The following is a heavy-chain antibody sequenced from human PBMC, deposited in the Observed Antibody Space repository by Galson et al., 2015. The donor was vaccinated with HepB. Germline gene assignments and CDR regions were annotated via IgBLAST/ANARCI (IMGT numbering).Heavy chain of an antibody. J-gene: IGHJ6*02. CDR2: ISSSSSYI. D-gene: IGHD6-13*01. Sequence: SLRLSCAASGFTFSSYSMNWVRQAPGKGLEWVSSISSSSSYIYYADSVKGRFTISRDNAKNSLYLQMNSLRAEDTAVYYCARDRGIARRMDGMDDWGQGTTVTVSS. CDR1: GFTFSSYS. CDR3: ARDRGIARRMDGMDD. V-gene: IGHV3-21*01.